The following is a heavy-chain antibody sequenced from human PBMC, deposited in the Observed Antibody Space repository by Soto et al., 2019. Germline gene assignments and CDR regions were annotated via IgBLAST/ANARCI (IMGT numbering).Heavy chain of an antibody. D-gene: IGHD7-27*01. V-gene: IGHV4-34*01. CDR3: ARGWGTIFDY. J-gene: IGHJ4*02. Sequence: QVQLQQWGAGLLKPSETLSLTCAVYGGSLSGYYWSWIRQPPGKGLEWIGEINHSGSTNYNPSLKRRVTISVDTSKNQFSPKLRSVTGADTAVYFCARGWGTIFDYWGQGTLVTVSS. CDR1: GGSLSGYY. CDR2: INHSGST.